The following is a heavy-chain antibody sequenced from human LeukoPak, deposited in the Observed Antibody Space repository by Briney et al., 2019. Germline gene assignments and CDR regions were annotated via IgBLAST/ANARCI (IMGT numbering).Heavy chain of an antibody. CDR2: IWYDGSNK. CDR1: GFTFSSYG. Sequence: GGSLRLSCAASGFTFSSYGMHWVRQAPGKGLEWVAVIWYDGSNKYYADSVKGRFTISRDNSKNTLYLQMNSLRAEDTAVYYCARDGLVCSITSCYRSKCDYWARGPLVTFSS. CDR3: ARDGLVCSITSCYRSKCDY. D-gene: IGHD2-2*01. V-gene: IGHV3-33*01. J-gene: IGHJ4*02.